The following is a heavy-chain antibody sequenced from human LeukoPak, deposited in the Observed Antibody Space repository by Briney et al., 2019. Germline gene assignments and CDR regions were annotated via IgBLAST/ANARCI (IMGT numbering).Heavy chain of an antibody. D-gene: IGHD1-1*01. Sequence: PGGSLRLSCAASGFTFSSYSMNWVRQAPGKGLEWISYISSRSDTIYYADSVKGRFTISRDNAKNSLYLQMNRPRAEDTAVYYCVRETTSGYWGQGTLVTVSS. J-gene: IGHJ4*02. CDR3: VRETTSGY. CDR2: ISSRSDTI. CDR1: GFTFSSYS. V-gene: IGHV3-48*04.